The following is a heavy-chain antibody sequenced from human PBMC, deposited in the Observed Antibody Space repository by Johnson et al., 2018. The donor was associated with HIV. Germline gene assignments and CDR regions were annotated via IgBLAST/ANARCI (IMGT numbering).Heavy chain of an antibody. D-gene: IGHD6-13*01. J-gene: IGHJ3*01. CDR1: GFTFSSYG. V-gene: IGHV3-30*03. CDR2: ISYDGSNK. CDR3: ARQQQLVLSGTFDL. Sequence: QVQLVESGGGVVQPGRSLRLSCAASGFTFSSYGMHWVRQAPGKGLEWVAVISYDGSNKYYADSVKGRFTISRDNSKNTLYLQMNTLRPEDTAVYYCARQQQLVLSGTFDLWGPGTMVTVS.